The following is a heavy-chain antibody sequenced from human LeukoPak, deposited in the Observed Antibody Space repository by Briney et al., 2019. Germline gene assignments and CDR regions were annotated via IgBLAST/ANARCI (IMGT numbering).Heavy chain of an antibody. J-gene: IGHJ5*02. CDR1: GYTFTSYG. V-gene: IGHV1-18*01. CDR3: ARDQNYYGSGSYYNLRTGNWFDP. D-gene: IGHD3-10*01. CDR2: ISPYNGNT. Sequence: ASVTVSCKASGYTFTSYGISWVRQAPGQGLEWMGWISPYNGNTNYAQKLQGRVTMTTDTSTSTAYMELRSLRSDDTAVYYCARDQNYYGSGSYYNLRTGNWFDPWGQGTLVTVSS.